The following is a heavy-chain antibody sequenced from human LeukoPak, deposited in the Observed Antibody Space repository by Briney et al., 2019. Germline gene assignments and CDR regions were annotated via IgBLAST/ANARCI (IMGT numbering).Heavy chain of an antibody. CDR3: ARRHCSSTSCYPLDY. CDR2: ISAYNGNT. J-gene: IGHJ4*02. V-gene: IGHV1-18*04. Sequence: GASVKVSCKASGYTFTSYGISWVRQAPGQGLEWMAWISAYNGNTNYAQKLQVRVTMTTDTSTSTAYMELRSLRSDDTAVYYCARRHCSSTSCYPLDYWGQGTLVTVSS. D-gene: IGHD2-2*01. CDR1: GYTFTSYG.